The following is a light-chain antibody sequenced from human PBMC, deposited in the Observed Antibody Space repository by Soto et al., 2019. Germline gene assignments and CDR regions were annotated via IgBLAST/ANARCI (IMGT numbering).Light chain of an antibody. J-gene: IGKJ5*01. V-gene: IGKV3-11*01. CDR2: DAS. CDR1: QDVSSY. Sequence: EIVLTQSPATLSLSPGERATLSCRASQDVSSYLAWYQQKPGQAPRLLIYDASSRATGIPDRFSGSGSGTDFTLTLSRVEPDDFAVYYCQHFRAFGQGTRLEIK. CDR3: QHFRA.